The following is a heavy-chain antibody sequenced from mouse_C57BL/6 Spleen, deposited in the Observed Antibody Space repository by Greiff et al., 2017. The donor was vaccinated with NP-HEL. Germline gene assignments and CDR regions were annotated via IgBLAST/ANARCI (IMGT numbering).Heavy chain of an antibody. J-gene: IGHJ4*01. CDR1: GYAFTNYL. Sequence: VQLQQSGAELVRPGTSVKVSCKASGYAFTNYLIEWVKQRPGQGLEWIGVINPGSGGTNYNEKFKGKATLTADKSSSTAYMQLSSLTSEDSAVYFCASREVNYAMDYWGQGTSVTVSS. D-gene: IGHD2-2*01. V-gene: IGHV1-54*01. CDR3: ASREVNYAMDY. CDR2: INPGSGGT.